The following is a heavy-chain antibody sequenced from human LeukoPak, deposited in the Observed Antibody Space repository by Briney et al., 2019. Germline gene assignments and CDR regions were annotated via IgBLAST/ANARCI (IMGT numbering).Heavy chain of an antibody. CDR1: GYTFTSYD. CDR3: ATDGGSGTQYNWLDP. Sequence: ASVKVSCKASGYTFTSYDINWVRQATGQGLEWMGWMNPNSGNTGYAQKFQGRVTITRNTSISTAYMELSSLRSEDTAVYYCATDGGSGTQYNWLDPWGQGTLVTVSS. D-gene: IGHD3-10*01. V-gene: IGHV1-8*03. J-gene: IGHJ5*02. CDR2: MNPNSGNT.